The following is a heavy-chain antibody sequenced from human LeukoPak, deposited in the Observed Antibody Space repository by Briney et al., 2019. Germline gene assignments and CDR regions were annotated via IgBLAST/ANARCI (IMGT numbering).Heavy chain of an antibody. J-gene: IGHJ6*02. V-gene: IGHV4-4*02. CDR1: GGSISSSNW. CDR3: ARGLVGATYYYYYGMDV. D-gene: IGHD1-26*01. Sequence: PSETLSLTCAVSGGSISSSNWWSWVRQPPGKGLEWIGEIYHSGSTNYNPSLKSRVTISVDKSKNQFSLKLSSVTAADTAVYYCARGLVGATYYYYYGMDVWGQGTTVIVSS. CDR2: IYHSGST.